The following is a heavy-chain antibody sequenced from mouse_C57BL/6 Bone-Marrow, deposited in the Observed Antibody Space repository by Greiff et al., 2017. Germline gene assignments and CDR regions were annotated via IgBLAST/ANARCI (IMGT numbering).Heavy chain of an antibody. CDR3: AKKPYYGNYCAY. Sequence: VMLVESGGDLVKPGASVKMSCKASGYTFTTYPIEWMKQNHGKSLEWIGNFHPYNDDTKYNEKFKGKATLTVEKSSSTVYLELSRLTSDDSAVYYCAKKPYYGNYCAYWGQGTLVTVSA. D-gene: IGHD2-10*01. J-gene: IGHJ3*01. V-gene: IGHV1-47*01. CDR2: FHPYNDDT. CDR1: GYTFTTYP.